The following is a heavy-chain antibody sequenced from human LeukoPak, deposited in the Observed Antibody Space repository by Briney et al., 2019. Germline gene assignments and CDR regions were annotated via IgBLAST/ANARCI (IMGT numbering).Heavy chain of an antibody. J-gene: IGHJ6*03. CDR3: ARALGSRLYYYYMDV. Sequence: ASVKVSCKASGYTFTSYDINWVRQATGQGLEWMGWMNPNSGNTGYAQKFQGGVTITRNTSISTAYMELSSLRSEDTAVYYCARALGSRLYYYYMDVWGKGTTVTVSS. CDR1: GYTFTSYD. V-gene: IGHV1-8*03. D-gene: IGHD2-2*01. CDR2: MNPNSGNT.